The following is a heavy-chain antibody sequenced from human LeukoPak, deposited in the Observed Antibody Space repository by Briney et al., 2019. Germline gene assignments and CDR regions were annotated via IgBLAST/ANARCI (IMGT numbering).Heavy chain of an antibody. CDR3: ARRLTIFGVVMWAFDI. D-gene: IGHD3-3*01. J-gene: IGHJ3*02. CDR1: GFTFSSYS. V-gene: IGHV3-21*01. CDR2: ISSSSSYI. Sequence: GGSLRLSCAASGFTFSSYSMDWVRQAPGKGLEWVSSISSSSSYIYYADSVKGRFTISRDNAKNSLYLQMNSLRAEDTAVYYCARRLTIFGVVMWAFDIWGQGTMVTVSS.